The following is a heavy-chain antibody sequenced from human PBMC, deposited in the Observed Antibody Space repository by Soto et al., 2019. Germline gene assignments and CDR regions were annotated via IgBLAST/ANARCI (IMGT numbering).Heavy chain of an antibody. J-gene: IGHJ6*03. CDR1: GFTFSSYG. CDR2: ISYDGSNK. CDR3: ATAPRTVKFYYYYYMDV. D-gene: IGHD3-16*02. Sequence: GGSLRLSCAASGFTFSSYGMHWVRQAPGKGLEWVAVISYDGSNKYYADSVKGRFTISRDNSKNTLYLQMNSLRAEDTAVYYCATAPRTVKFYYYYYMDVWGKGTTVTVSS. V-gene: IGHV3-30*03.